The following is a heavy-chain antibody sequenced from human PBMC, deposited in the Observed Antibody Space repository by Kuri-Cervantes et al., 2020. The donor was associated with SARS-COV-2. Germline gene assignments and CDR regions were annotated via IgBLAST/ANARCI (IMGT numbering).Heavy chain of an antibody. CDR2: SNAGNGNT. D-gene: IGHD3-22*01. V-gene: IGHV1-3*02. CDR3: ARGERADYYDSSGYTFDY. J-gene: IGHJ4*02. CDR1: GYTFTSYA. Sequence: ASVKVSCKASGYTFTSYAMHWVRQAPGQRLEWMGWSNAGNGNTKYSQEFQGRVTITRDTSASTAYMELRSLRSDDTAVYYCARGERADYYDSSGYTFDYWGQGTLVTVSS.